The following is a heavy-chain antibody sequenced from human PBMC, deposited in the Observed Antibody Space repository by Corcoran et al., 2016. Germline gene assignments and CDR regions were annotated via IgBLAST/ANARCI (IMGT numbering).Heavy chain of an antibody. J-gene: IGHJ6*02. CDR2: IDPSDSYT. D-gene: IGHD2-2*01. CDR3: AVHPRPYWSSTSCPTRMDV. Sequence: EVQLVQSGAEVKKPGESLRISCKGSGYSFTSYWISWVRQMPGKGLEWMGRIDPSDSYTNYSPSFQGHVTISADKSISTAYLQWSSLKASDAAMYYCAVHPRPYWSSTSCPTRMDVWGQGTTVTVSS. CDR1: GYSFTSYW. V-gene: IGHV5-10-1*03.